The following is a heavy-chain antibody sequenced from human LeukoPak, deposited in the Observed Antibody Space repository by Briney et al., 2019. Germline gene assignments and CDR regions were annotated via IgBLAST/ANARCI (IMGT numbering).Heavy chain of an antibody. J-gene: IGHJ4*02. CDR3: ARPISSAMVDS. D-gene: IGHD5-18*01. V-gene: IGHV5-51*01. Sequence: GESLKISCKGSGYSFTNYWIGWVRQMPGKGLEWMGIIYPGDSDTRYSPSFEGQVTISADKSISTAYLQWSSLKASDTAMYYCARPISSAMVDSWGQGTLVTVSS. CDR1: GYSFTNYW. CDR2: IYPGDSDT.